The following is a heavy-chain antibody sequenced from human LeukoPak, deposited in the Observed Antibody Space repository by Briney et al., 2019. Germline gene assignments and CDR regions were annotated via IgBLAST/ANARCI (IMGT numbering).Heavy chain of an antibody. CDR1: GFTFSSYS. CDR3: ARSGRVFEFDY. J-gene: IGHJ4*02. CDR2: ISSSSSYI. V-gene: IGHV3-21*01. D-gene: IGHD6-13*01. Sequence: GGSLRLSCAASGFTFSSYSMNWVRQAPGKGLEWVSSISSSSSYIYYADSVKGRFTISRDNAKDSLYLQMNSLRAEDTAVYYCARSGRVFEFDYWGQGTLVTVSS.